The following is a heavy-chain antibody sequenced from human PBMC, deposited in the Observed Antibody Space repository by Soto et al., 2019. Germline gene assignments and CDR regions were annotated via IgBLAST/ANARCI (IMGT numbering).Heavy chain of an antibody. Sequence: QLQLQESGPGLVKPSETLSLTCTVSGGSISSTNFYWGWIRQPPGKGLEWIGTVYFIGRTYYNPSLKSRVTISVDTSKNQFSLKLSSLTAADTAVYYCARALSVSEIPNWFDPWGQGTLVTVSS. CDR3: ARALSVSEIPNWFDP. CDR2: VYFIGRT. CDR1: GGSISSTNFY. J-gene: IGHJ5*02. D-gene: IGHD2-8*01. V-gene: IGHV4-39*01.